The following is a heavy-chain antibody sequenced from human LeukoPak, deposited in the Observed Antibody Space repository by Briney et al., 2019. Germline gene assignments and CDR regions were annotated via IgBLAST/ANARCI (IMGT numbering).Heavy chain of an antibody. J-gene: IGHJ4*02. CDR3: AVVLSATN. V-gene: IGHV3-30*03. CDR1: GFTFSSYG. D-gene: IGHD5-12*01. Sequence: GGSLRLSCAASGFTFSSYGMHWVRQAPGKGLEWVAVISYHGSDKYFADSVKGRFTISRDNSKNTLDLQMNSLRAEDTAVYYCAVVLSATNWGQGTLVTVSS. CDR2: ISYHGSDK.